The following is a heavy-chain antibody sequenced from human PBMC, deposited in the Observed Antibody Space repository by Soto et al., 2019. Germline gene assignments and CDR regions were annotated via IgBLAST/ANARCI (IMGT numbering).Heavy chain of an antibody. CDR3: ATAACTECVCYQDL. CDR2: FDPEECET. J-gene: IGHJ5*02. D-gene: IGHD2-8*01. V-gene: IGHV1-24*01. CDR1: GNTLIELS. Sequence: QVQLAQSGAEVKKPGASVRVSCKVSGNTLIELSIHWVRHAPGKELEWMGGFDPEECETIYSPKFQGRVTMTDDTSTDTAHMTLSGLRFEVTPVYYCATAACTECVCYQDLWGQGTVVTVSS.